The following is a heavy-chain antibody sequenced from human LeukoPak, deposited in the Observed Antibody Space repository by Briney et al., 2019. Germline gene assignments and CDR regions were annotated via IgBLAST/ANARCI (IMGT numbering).Heavy chain of an antibody. CDR1: GGSISSYY. V-gene: IGHV4-4*07. CDR2: IYTSGST. D-gene: IGHD1-26*01. CDR3: ARDLRSYSGSAFDI. J-gene: IGHJ3*02. Sequence: PSETLSLTCTVSGGSISSYYWSWIRQPAGKGLEWIGRIYTSGSTNYNPSLKSRVTMSVDTSKNQFSLKLSSVTAADTAVYYCARDLRSYSGSAFDIWGQGTMVTVSS.